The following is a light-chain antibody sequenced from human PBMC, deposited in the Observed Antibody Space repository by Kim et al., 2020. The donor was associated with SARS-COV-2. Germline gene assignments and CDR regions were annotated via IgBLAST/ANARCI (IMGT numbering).Light chain of an antibody. CDR2: YDS. CDR1: NIGSKR. J-gene: IGLJ3*02. Sequence: APGKTTRITCGGNNIGSKRVHWYQQKPGQAPVLVIYYDSDRPSGIPEQFSGSNAGNTATLTISRVEAGDEADYYCQVWDSSSDHRVFGGGTQLTVL. V-gene: IGLV3-21*04. CDR3: QVWDSSSDHRV.